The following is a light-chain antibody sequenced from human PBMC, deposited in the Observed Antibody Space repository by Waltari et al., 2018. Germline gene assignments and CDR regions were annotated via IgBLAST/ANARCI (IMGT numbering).Light chain of an antibody. Sequence: SYELTQPPSVSVSPGQTARITCPGDALPKKYVYWYQQKSGQAPVLVIYEDKKRPSGIPERFSASTSGTMTTLTISGAQVEDEGDYYCHSTDSSGNHRVFGGGTKLTVL. V-gene: IGLV3-10*01. CDR3: HSTDSSGNHRV. J-gene: IGLJ2*01. CDR1: ALPKKY. CDR2: EDK.